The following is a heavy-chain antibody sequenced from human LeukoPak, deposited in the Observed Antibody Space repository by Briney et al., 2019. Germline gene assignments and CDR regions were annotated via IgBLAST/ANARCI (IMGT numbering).Heavy chain of an antibody. CDR1: GYTFTSYG. V-gene: IGHV1-18*01. J-gene: IGHJ4*02. CDR3: ARDHDYVWGSYSYTKYFEY. CDR2: ISTYNGNT. Sequence: GASVKVSCKASGYTFTSYGISWVRQAPGQGLEWMGWISTYNGNTNYAQKLQGRVTMTTDTSTSTAYMELRSLRPDDTAVYYCARDHDYVWGSYSYTKYFEYWGQGTLVTVSS. D-gene: IGHD3-16*02.